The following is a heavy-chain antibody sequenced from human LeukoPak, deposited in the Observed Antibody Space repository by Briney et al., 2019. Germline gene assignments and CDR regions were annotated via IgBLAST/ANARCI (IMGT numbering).Heavy chain of an antibody. J-gene: IGHJ4*02. CDR2: IYYSGST. CDR3: ASSGYSYGPPLY. Sequence: SETLSLTCTVSGDSISSGGYYWSWIRQHPGKGLEWIGYIYYSGSTYYNPSLKSRVTISVDTSKNQFSLKLSSVTAADTAVYYCASSGYSYGPPLYWGQGTLVTVSS. CDR1: GDSISSGGYY. V-gene: IGHV4-31*03. D-gene: IGHD5-18*01.